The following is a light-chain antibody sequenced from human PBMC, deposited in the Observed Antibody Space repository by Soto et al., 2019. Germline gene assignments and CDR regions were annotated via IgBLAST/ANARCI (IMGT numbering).Light chain of an antibody. CDR3: QQYDNLPSYT. CDR1: QDISNY. J-gene: IGKJ2*01. Sequence: DIQMSQSPSSLSASLGDTVTSTCQASQDISNYLNWYQHKPGKAPKLLIFRASNLETGVPSRFSGGGSGTHFTFTISSLQPEDIATYYCQQYDNLPSYTFGPGTKLEIK. CDR2: RAS. V-gene: IGKV1-33*01.